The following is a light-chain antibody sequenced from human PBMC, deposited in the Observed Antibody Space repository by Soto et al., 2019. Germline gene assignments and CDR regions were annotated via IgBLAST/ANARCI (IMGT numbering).Light chain of an antibody. CDR3: QQYNSYWT. Sequence: DIQMTQSPSTLSASVGDRVTITCRASQSISSWLAWYQQKPGKDPKLLIYKASSLESGVPSRFSGSGSGTAFTLTISSLQPDDFATYYCQQYNSYWTFGQGTKVEI. CDR2: KAS. J-gene: IGKJ1*01. CDR1: QSISSW. V-gene: IGKV1-5*03.